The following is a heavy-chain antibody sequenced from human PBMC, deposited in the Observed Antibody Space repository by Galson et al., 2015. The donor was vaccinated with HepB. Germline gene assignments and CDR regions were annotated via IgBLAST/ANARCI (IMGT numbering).Heavy chain of an antibody. CDR1: GFTFSSYG. CDR2: ISYDGSNK. Sequence: SLRLSCAASGFTFSSYGMHWVRQAPGKGLEWVAVISYDGSNKYYADSVKGRFTISRDNSKNTLYLQMNSLRAEDTAVYYCAKDQRGYCSGGSCYSGDYWGQGTLVTVSS. CDR3: AKDQRGYCSGGSCYSGDY. V-gene: IGHV3-30*18. D-gene: IGHD2-15*01. J-gene: IGHJ4*02.